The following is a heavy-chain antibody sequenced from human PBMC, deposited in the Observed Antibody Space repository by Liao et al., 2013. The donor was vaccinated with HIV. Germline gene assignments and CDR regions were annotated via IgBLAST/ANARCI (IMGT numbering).Heavy chain of an antibody. Sequence: QVQLQQWGAGLLKPSETLSLTCAFSGWSFSGFNWAWIRQPPGRGLEWIGDVSHRGGGNYNPSLQSRVSIFADTSKRQISLSLQSVTTSDTAVYFCARGLGHFDYWGQGALVTVS. CDR2: VSHRGGG. J-gene: IGHJ4*02. D-gene: IGHD7-27*01. V-gene: IGHV4-34*01. CDR3: ARGLGHFDY. CDR1: GWSFSGFN.